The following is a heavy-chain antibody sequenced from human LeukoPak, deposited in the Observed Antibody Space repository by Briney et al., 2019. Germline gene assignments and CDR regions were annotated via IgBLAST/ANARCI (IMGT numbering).Heavy chain of an antibody. CDR1: GGSFSGYY. Sequence: SETLSLTCAVYGGSFSGYYWSWIRQPPGKGLEWIGEINHSGSTNYNLSLKSRVTISVDTSKNQFSLKLSSVTAADTAVYYCARGGYNWNYDAFDIWGQGTMVTVSS. CDR3: ARGGYNWNYDAFDI. CDR2: INHSGST. V-gene: IGHV4-34*01. J-gene: IGHJ3*02. D-gene: IGHD1-7*01.